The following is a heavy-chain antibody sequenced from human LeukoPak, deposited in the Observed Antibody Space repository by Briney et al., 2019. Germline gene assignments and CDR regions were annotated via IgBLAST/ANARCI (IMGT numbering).Heavy chain of an antibody. CDR1: GFIFSNFA. J-gene: IGHJ4*02. Sequence: GRSLRLSCAASGFIFSNFAMSWVRQAPGGGLEWVSVISGSGGNTYYADSVKGRFTISRDNSKNTLDLQMNSLRADDTAVYYCAKDSSHVSGNYDYLDYWGQGALVTVSS. CDR3: AKDSSHVSGNYDYLDY. CDR2: ISGSGGNT. V-gene: IGHV3-23*01. D-gene: IGHD1-26*01.